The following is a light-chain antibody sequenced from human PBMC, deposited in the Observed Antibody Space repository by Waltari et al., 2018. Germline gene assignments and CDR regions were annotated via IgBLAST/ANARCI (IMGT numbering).Light chain of an antibody. Sequence: QSALTQPRSVSGSPGQSVTISCTGTDSDFGDYPYVSWYQQRPGKVPTLILYDVSQRPSGVPDRFSCSKSGNTASLTISGLQPEDEADYYCCSYIGRFGTGTKVSVL. V-gene: IGLV2-11*01. CDR3: CSYIGR. CDR1: DSDFGDYPY. J-gene: IGLJ1*01. CDR2: DVS.